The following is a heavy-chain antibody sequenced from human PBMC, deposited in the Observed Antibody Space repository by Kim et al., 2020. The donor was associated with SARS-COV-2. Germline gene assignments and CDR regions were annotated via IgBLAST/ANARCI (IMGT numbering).Heavy chain of an antibody. D-gene: IGHD4-17*01. CDR1: GFIFNKHA. V-gene: IGHV3-23*01. CDR2: ITNSSSRT. Sequence: GGSLRLSCAGSGFIFNKHAMGWVRQAPGKGLEWVSGITNSSSRTYYAKSVKGRFTISRENSRTTLYLQMNSLRGEDTAVYYCARGADDGDVVGGFDV. CDR3: ARGADDGDVVGGFDV. J-gene: IGHJ3*01.